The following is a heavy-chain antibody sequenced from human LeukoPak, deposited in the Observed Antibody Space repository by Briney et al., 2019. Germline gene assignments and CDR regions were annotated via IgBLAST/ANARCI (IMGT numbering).Heavy chain of an antibody. D-gene: IGHD5-18*01. CDR1: GGSFSGYY. J-gene: IGHJ4*02. CDR2: INHSGST. CDR3: ARGSAMVTVDY. Sequence: PSETLSLTCAVYGGSFSGYYWSWIRQPPGKGLEWIGEINHSGSTNYNPSLKSRVTISVDTSKNQFSLKLSFVTAADTAVYYCARGSAMVTVDYWGQGTLVTVSS. V-gene: IGHV4-34*01.